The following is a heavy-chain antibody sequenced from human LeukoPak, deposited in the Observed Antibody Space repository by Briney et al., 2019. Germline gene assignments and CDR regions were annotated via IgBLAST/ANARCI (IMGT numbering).Heavy chain of an antibody. Sequence: ASVKVSCKASGYTFTSYYMHWLRQSPGQGLEWMGLIHPSGGTTAYAHKFQRRSTVTRDMATSTGYKGLSSLRSEDTAVYYCARDMEDIWSGYTEYYFDYWGQGTLVTVSS. D-gene: IGHD3-3*01. CDR1: GYTFTSYY. CDR3: ARDMEDIWSGYTEYYFDY. CDR2: IHPSGGTT. V-gene: IGHV1-46*01. J-gene: IGHJ4*02.